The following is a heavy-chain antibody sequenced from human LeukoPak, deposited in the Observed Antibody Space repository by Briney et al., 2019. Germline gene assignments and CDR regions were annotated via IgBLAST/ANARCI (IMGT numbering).Heavy chain of an antibody. CDR3: ARPASVTCGFDC. D-gene: IGHD2-21*02. CDR1: GYTYTSYD. Sequence: ASVKVSCKASGYTYTSYDINWVRQATGQGLEWMGWMNPNSGDTGYAQNFRGRVTMARNISISTAYLELSSLRSEDTAVYYCARPASVTCGFDCWGQGTLVTVSS. V-gene: IGHV1-8*02. J-gene: IGHJ4*02. CDR2: MNPNSGDT.